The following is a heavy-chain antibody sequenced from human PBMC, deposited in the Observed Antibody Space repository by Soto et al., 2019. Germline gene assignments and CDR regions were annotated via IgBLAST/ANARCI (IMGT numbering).Heavy chain of an antibody. CDR1: GCSISSYY. Sequence: SETLSLASPVSGCSISSYYWSWIRQPPGKGLEWIGYIYYSGSTNYNPSLKSRVTISVDTSKNQFSLKLSSVTAADTAVYYCARVRRSSLGKDVWGQGTTVTVSS. CDR2: IYYSGST. J-gene: IGHJ6*02. CDR3: ARVRRSSLGKDV. D-gene: IGHD6-13*01. V-gene: IGHV4-59*01.